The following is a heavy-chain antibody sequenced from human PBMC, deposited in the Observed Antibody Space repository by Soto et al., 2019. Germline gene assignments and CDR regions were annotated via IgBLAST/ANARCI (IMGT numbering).Heavy chain of an antibody. D-gene: IGHD2-8*01. V-gene: IGHV4-31*03. CDR3: ARSMQRWSLAFDI. J-gene: IGHJ3*02. Sequence: SETLSLTCTVSGGSISSGGYYWSWIRQHPGKGLEWIGYVYYSGSTYYNPSLKSRVTISVDTSKNQFSLKLSSVTAADTAVYYCARSMQRWSLAFDIWGQGTMVTVSS. CDR1: GGSISSGGYY. CDR2: VYYSGST.